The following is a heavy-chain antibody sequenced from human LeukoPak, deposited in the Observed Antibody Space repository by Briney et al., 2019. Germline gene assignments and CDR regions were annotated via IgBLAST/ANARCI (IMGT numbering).Heavy chain of an antibody. CDR2: IYYSGST. V-gene: IGHV4-59*01. Sequence: PSETLSLTCTVSGGSISSYYWSWIRQPPGKGLEWIGYIYYSGSTNYNPSLKSRVTISVDTSKNQFSLKLSSVTAADTAVYYCARDSEHQLGANWFDPWGQGTLVTVSS. CDR3: ARDSEHQLGANWFDP. CDR1: GGSISSYY. J-gene: IGHJ5*02. D-gene: IGHD1-1*01.